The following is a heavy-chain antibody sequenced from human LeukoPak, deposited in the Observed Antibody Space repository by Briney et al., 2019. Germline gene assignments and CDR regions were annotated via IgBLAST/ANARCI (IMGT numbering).Heavy chain of an antibody. J-gene: IGHJ6*02. V-gene: IGHV3-21*01. CDR2: ISSSSSYI. Sequence: PGGSLRLSCAASGFTFSSYSMNWVRQAPGKGLEWVSSISSSSSYIYYADSVKGRFTISGDNAKNSLYLQMNSLRAEDTAVYYCGSPVQLQPQGYYYYGMDVWGQGTTVTVSS. D-gene: IGHD5-18*01. CDR3: GSPVQLQPQGYYYYGMDV. CDR1: GFTFSSYS.